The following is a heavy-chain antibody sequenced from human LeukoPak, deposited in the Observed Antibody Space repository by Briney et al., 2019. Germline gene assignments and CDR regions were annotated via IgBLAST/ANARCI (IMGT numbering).Heavy chain of an antibody. J-gene: IGHJ2*01. CDR2: IGLRGGST. D-gene: IGHD5-24*01. V-gene: IGHV3-23*01. CDR3: AKVPDGSPRGYWYFDL. Sequence: PGGSLRLSCAASGFTFGSYAMTWVRQPPGKGLEWVSTIGLRGGSTYYADYVKGRFTVSRDNPKNTRYVQMHSLRAEDTAVYYCAKVPDGSPRGYWYFDLWGRGTLVTVSS. CDR1: GFTFGSYA.